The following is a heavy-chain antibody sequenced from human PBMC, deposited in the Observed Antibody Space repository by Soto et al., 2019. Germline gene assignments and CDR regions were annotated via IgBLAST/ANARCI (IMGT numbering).Heavy chain of an antibody. CDR2: ISAYNGNT. CDR3: ARDRSSGSYYYYGMDV. CDR1: GYTFTSYG. D-gene: IGHD3-10*01. J-gene: IGHJ6*02. Sequence: QVQLVQSGAEVKKPGASVKVSCKASGYTFTSYGISWVRQAPGQGLEWMGWISAYNGNTNYAQKLQGRVTMTTDTSPSTAFMELRSLRSGDTAVYYSARDRSSGSYYYYGMDVLGQGTTVIV. V-gene: IGHV1-18*04.